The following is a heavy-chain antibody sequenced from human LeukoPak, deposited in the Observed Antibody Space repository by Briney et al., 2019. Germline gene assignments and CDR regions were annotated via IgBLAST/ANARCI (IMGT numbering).Heavy chain of an antibody. D-gene: IGHD3-22*01. Sequence: GSLRLSCAASGFTFSSYSMNWVRQAPGKGLAWGSYISGSSSTIYYADSVKGRFTISRDNGKNTLYLQMNSLRAEDTAVYYCARGSTYYDSSGQVPFDYWGQGTLVTVSS. CDR2: ISGSSSTI. V-gene: IGHV3-48*01. CDR1: GFTFSSYS. J-gene: IGHJ4*02. CDR3: ARGSTYYDSSGQVPFDY.